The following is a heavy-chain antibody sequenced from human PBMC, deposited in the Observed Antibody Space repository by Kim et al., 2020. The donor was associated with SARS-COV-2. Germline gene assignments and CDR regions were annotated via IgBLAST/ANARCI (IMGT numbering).Heavy chain of an antibody. V-gene: IGHV3-21*04. CDR3: ARETDVGEIGLLDY. Sequence: GGSLRLSCAASGFTVSYDSMDWVRQAPGKGLEGVTCISRSSSYIYYADAEKGRFIITRNNDKNALYLQMNRRRAEDTAVYYGARETDVGEIGLLDYWGQGTLVTVSS. D-gene: IGHD3-16*01. CDR1: GFTVSYDS. J-gene: IGHJ4*02. CDR2: ISRSSSYI.